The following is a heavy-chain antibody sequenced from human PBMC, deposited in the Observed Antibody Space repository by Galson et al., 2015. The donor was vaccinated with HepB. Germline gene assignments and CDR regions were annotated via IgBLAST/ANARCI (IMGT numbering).Heavy chain of an antibody. J-gene: IGHJ4*02. V-gene: IGHV4-34*01. Sequence: SETLSLTCAVYGGSFSGYYWSWIRQPPGKGLEWIGEINHSGSTNYNPSLKSRVTISVDTSKNQFSLKLSSVTAADTAVYYCAREGYSSGYFPFDYWGQGTLVTVSS. CDR1: GGSFSGYY. CDR3: AREGYSSGYFPFDY. CDR2: INHSGST. D-gene: IGHD3-22*01.